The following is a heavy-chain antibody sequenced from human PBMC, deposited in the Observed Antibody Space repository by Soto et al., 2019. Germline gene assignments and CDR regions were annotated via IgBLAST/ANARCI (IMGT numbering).Heavy chain of an antibody. Sequence: PGGSLRLSCAASGFTFSSYCMNWVRQAPGKGLEWVSYISYSGSTIYYADSVRGRFTISRDNAKNSLYLQMNSLTDEDTAVYYCARDNNYDILTGYRDYGMDVWGQGTTVTVSS. CDR1: GFTFSSYC. CDR2: ISYSGSTI. D-gene: IGHD3-9*01. J-gene: IGHJ6*02. V-gene: IGHV3-48*02. CDR3: ARDNNYDILTGYRDYGMDV.